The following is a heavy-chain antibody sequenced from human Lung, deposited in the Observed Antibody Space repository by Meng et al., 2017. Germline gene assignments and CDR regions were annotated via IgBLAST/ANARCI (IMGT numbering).Heavy chain of an antibody. CDR3: NWNDLGDY. CDR1: GFSFSSYA. D-gene: IGHD1-1*01. CDR2: LSGGGFTT. Sequence: EVELVESGGGLVQPGGSLRLSCAASGFSFSSYAMSWVRRAPGKGLEWLAALSGGGFTTYYADSVKGRFTISRHNSKNTLHLQVNSLRAEDTAVYYCNWNDLGDYWGQGALVTVSS. V-gene: IGHV3-23*04. J-gene: IGHJ4*02.